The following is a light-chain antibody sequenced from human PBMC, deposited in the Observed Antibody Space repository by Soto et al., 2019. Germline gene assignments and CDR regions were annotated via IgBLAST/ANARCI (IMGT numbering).Light chain of an antibody. V-gene: IGKV3-20*01. J-gene: IGKJ2*01. Sequence: EVVLTQSPGTLSLSPGERATLSCRASQSVSSNYIAWYQQKPGQAPRLLIYGTSTRATGIPDRFSGSGSWPDFTLTISRLEPEDFAVFYCKLFGNSLYTFGPATNLEIK. CDR3: KLFGNSLYT. CDR2: GTS. CDR1: QSVSSNY.